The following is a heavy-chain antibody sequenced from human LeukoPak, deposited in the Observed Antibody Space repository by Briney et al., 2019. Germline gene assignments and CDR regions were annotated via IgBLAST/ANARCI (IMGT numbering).Heavy chain of an antibody. V-gene: IGHV1-8*01. D-gene: IGHD1-1*01. J-gene: IGHJ6*02. CDR3: ARGRLERRNYGMDV. CDR2: MNPNSGNT. CDR1: GYTFTSYD. Sequence: AASVKVSCKASGYTFTSYDINWVRQATGQGLEWMGWMNPNSGNTGYAQKFQGRVTMTRNTSISTAYMELSSLRSEDTAVYFCARGRLERRNYGMDVWGQGTTVTVSS.